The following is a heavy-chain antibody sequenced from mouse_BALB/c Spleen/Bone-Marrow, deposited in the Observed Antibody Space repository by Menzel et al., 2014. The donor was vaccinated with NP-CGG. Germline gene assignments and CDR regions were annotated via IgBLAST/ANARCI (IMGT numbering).Heavy chain of an antibody. D-gene: IGHD4-1*01. J-gene: IGHJ2*01. Sequence: EVKLVESGGGLVQPGGSLRLSCVTSGFTFIDYYMNWVRQPPGKALEWVGFIRNKAYGYTTEYSASVKGRFTISRDNSXSILYLQMNTLRAEDSATYYCTRDMGGILFDSWGQGTTLTVSS. CDR3: TRDMGGILFDS. V-gene: IGHV7-3*02. CDR2: IRNKAYGYTT. CDR1: GFTFIDYY.